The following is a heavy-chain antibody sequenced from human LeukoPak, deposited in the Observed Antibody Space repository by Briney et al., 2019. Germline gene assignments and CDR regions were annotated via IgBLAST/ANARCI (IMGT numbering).Heavy chain of an antibody. CDR3: AREFCSSTSCYYFDY. CDR1: GGSISSYY. Sequence: SETLSLTCTVSGGSISSYYWSWIRQPAGKGLEWIGRIYTSGSTNYNPSLKSRVTMSVDTSKNQFSLKLSSVTAADTAVYYCAREFCSSTSCYYFDYWGQGTLVTVSS. D-gene: IGHD2-2*01. V-gene: IGHV4-4*07. J-gene: IGHJ4*02. CDR2: IYTSGST.